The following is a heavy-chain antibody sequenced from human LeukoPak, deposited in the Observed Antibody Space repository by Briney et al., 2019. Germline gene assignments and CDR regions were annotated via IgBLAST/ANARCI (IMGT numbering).Heavy chain of an antibody. Sequence: ASVKVSCKASGYTFTSYGISWVRQAPGQGLEWMGWISAYNGNTNYAQKLQGRVTMTTDTSTSTAYMELRSLRSDDTAVYYCARAPRDFWSGSGSFDPWGQGTLVTVSS. CDR3: ARAPRDFWSGSGSFDP. J-gene: IGHJ5*02. D-gene: IGHD3-3*01. CDR1: GYTFTSYG. V-gene: IGHV1-18*01. CDR2: ISAYNGNT.